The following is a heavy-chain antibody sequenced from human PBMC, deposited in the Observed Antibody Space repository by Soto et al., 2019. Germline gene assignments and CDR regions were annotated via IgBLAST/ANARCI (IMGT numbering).Heavy chain of an antibody. CDR1: GGSISSGGYS. CDR2: IYPTGST. V-gene: IGHV4-30-2*05. J-gene: IGHJ3*02. Sequence: KTSETLSLTCTVSGGSISSGGYSWSWIRQSPEKGLEWLGCIYPTGSTYYHPSLKSRVTISVDTSKNQFSLKLSSVTAADTAVYYCARDSPRARYSMWAFDIWGQGTMVTVSS. D-gene: IGHD2-21*01. CDR3: ARDSPRARYSMWAFDI.